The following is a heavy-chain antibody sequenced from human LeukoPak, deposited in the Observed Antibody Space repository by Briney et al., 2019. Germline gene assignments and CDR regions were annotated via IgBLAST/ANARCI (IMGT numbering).Heavy chain of an antibody. CDR2: ISYDGSNK. J-gene: IGHJ4*02. CDR3: ASNYDFWSGYLSD. V-gene: IGHV3-30-3*01. CDR1: GFTFSSYA. Sequence: GGSLRLSCAASGFTFSSYAMHWVRQAPGKGLEWVAVISYDGSNKYYAGSVKGRFTISRDNSKNTLYLQMNSLRAEDTAVYYCASNYDFWSGYLSDWGQGTLVTVSS. D-gene: IGHD3-3*01.